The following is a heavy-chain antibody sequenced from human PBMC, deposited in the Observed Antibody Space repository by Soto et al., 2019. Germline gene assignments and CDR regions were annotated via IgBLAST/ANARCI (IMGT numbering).Heavy chain of an antibody. V-gene: IGHV3-9*01. CDR1: GFTFDDYA. Sequence: EVQLVESGGGLVQPGRSLRLSCAASGFTFDDYAMHWVRQAPGKGLEWVSGISWNSCSIGYADSVKGRFIISSDNAKNSLYLQMNSLSAEDTALYYCAKVSPDGDYCGYFDYWGQGTLVTVSS. D-gene: IGHD4-17*01. CDR3: AKVSPDGDYCGYFDY. J-gene: IGHJ4*02. CDR2: ISWNSCSI.